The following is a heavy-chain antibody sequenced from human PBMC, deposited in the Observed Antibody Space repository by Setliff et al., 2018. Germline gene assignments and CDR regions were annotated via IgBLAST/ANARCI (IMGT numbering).Heavy chain of an antibody. Sequence: GASVKVSCKASGYTFTGYYMHWVRQAPGQGLEWMGWINPNSGGTNYAQKFQGWVTMTRDTSISTAYTELSRLRSDDTAVYYCARLSASVVSPVDHWGQGTLVTVSS. V-gene: IGHV1-2*04. CDR2: INPNSGGT. CDR1: GYTFTGYY. J-gene: IGHJ4*02. CDR3: ARLSASVVSPVDH.